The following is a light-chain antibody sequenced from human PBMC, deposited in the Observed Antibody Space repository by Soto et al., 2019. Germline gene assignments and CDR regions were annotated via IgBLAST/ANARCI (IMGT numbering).Light chain of an antibody. Sequence: IVMTQSPATLSVSPGERATLSCRASQSVGSNLAWYQQKRGQAPRLLIYGASTRATGVPARFSGSGSGTEFTLTISSLQSEDFAVYYCQQYNNWPPWTFGQGTKVEIK. V-gene: IGKV3-15*01. CDR1: QSVGSN. CDR3: QQYNNWPPWT. CDR2: GAS. J-gene: IGKJ1*01.